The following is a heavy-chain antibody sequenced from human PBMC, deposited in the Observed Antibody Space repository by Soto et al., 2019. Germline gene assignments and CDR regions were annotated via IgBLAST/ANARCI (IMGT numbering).Heavy chain of an antibody. CDR1: GGIFITSG. CDR3: ARETAHRSVSGRPLQPENFDS. CDR2: IIPFLGTT. D-gene: IGHD3-10*01. V-gene: IGHV1-69*06. J-gene: IGHJ4*02. Sequence: QVQLVQSGAEVKMPGSSVKVSCKTSGGIFITSGLSWVRQAPGQGLEWMGGIIPFLGTTNQAQKIEGRVTNTEDKSKSTVQLELGDLTSEETATYYYARETAHRSVSGRPLQPENFDSWCEGTLVTVSS.